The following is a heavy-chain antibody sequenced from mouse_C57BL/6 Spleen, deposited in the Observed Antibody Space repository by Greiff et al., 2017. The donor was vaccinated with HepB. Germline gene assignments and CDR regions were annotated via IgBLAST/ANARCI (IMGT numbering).Heavy chain of an antibody. V-gene: IGHV1-80*01. CDR2: IYPGDGDT. Sequence: VKLQQSGAELVKPGASVKISCKASGYAFSSYWMNWVKQRPGKGLEWIGQIYPGDGDTNYNGKFKGKATLTADKSSSTAYMQLSSLTSEDSAVYFCARARDYYGLDYWGQGTTLTVSS. CDR3: ARARDYYGLDY. D-gene: IGHD1-1*01. J-gene: IGHJ2*01. CDR1: GYAFSSYW.